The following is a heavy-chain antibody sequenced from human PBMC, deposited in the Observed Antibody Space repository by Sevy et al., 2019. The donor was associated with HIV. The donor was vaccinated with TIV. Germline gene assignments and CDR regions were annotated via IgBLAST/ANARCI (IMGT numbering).Heavy chain of an antibody. CDR1: GFTFRSYS. J-gene: IGHJ6*02. V-gene: IGHV3-21*01. CDR3: ARPTSGLSEYEPLDNARFYGMDV. Sequence: GGSLRLSCAASGFTFRSYSMNWVRQAPGRGLEWVSSITSSSSFIFYAASVKGQFTISRDNAKNSLFLQMNSLGAEDTAVYYCARPTSGLSEYEPLDNARFYGMDVWGQGTTVTVSS. D-gene: IGHD1-20*01. CDR2: ITSSSSFI.